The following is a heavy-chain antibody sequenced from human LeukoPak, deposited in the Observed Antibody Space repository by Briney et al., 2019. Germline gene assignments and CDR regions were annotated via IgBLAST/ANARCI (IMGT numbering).Heavy chain of an antibody. J-gene: IGHJ4*02. V-gene: IGHV4-39*07. D-gene: IGHD2-21*01. Sequence: SETLSLTCTVSGGSISSGTYYWGWIRQPPGKGLEWIGSIYYSGSTYYNPSLKSRVTISVDTSKNQFSLKLSSVTAADTAVYYCARYSALDYWGQGTLVTVSS. CDR2: IYYSGST. CDR1: GGSISSGTYY. CDR3: ARYSALDY.